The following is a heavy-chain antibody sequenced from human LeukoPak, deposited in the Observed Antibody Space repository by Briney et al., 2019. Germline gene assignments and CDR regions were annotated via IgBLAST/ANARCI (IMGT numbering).Heavy chain of an antibody. CDR3: ARYVAATLVDAFDI. CDR1: GGSISSYY. J-gene: IGHJ3*02. V-gene: IGHV4-59*01. CDR2: IYYSGST. D-gene: IGHD2-15*01. Sequence: SETLSLTGTVSGGSISSYYWSWIRQPPGKGLEWIGYIYYSGSTNYNPSLKSRVTISVDTSKNQFSLKLSSVTAADTAVYYCARYVAATLVDAFDIWGQGTMVTVSS.